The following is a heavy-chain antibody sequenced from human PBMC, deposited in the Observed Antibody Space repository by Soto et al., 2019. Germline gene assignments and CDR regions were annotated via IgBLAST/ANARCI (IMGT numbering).Heavy chain of an antibody. V-gene: IGHV1-69*12. Sequence: QVQLVKSGAEVKKPGSSVKVSCKASGGTFSKYAISWVRQAPGQGLEWMGGITPFFGTAKYAQKFQGRVTITAGDSRTTADMELSRLTSEDTALYYCAQTLGLAVAGPGRFDLWGRGTLVTVSS. CDR1: GGTFSKYA. CDR2: ITPFFGTA. CDR3: AQTLGLAVAGPGRFDL. J-gene: IGHJ2*01. D-gene: IGHD6-19*01.